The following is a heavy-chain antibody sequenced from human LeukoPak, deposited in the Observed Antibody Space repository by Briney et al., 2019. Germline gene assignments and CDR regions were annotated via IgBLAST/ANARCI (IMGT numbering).Heavy chain of an antibody. CDR3: AKRGVVIRVILVGFHKEAYYFDS. CDR1: GITLSNYG. J-gene: IGHJ4*02. Sequence: GGSLRLSCAVSGITLSNYGMSWVRQAPGKGLEWVAGLSDSGGTTNYADSVKGRFTISRDNPKNTLYLQMNSLRAEDTAVYFCAKRGVVIRVILVGFHKEAYYFDSWAREPWSPSPQ. D-gene: IGHD3-22*01. V-gene: IGHV3-23*01. CDR2: LSDSGGTT.